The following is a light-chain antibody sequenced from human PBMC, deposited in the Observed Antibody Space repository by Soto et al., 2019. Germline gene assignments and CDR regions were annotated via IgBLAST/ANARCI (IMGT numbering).Light chain of an antibody. CDR2: GAS. J-gene: IGKJ5*01. Sequence: EIVMTQSPATLSVSPGERATLSCRASQSVRNNLAWYQQKPGQAPRLHISGASTRATGIPARFSGSGSGTEFTLTISSLQSEDFAVYYCQQYNDWPPMTFGQGTRLEIK. CDR3: QQYNDWPPMT. CDR1: QSVRNN. V-gene: IGKV3-15*01.